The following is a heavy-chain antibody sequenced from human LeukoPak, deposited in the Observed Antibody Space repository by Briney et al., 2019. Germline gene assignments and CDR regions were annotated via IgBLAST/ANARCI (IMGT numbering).Heavy chain of an antibody. D-gene: IGHD6-19*01. Sequence: SETLSLTCTVSGDSISSGDYYWSWIRQPPGKGLEWIGYIYYSGSTYYNPSLKSRVTISVDTSKNQFSLKLSSVTAADTAVYYCARVIRGDSSGWYWFVPWGEGDLGTASS. J-gene: IGHJ5*02. CDR1: GDSISSGDYY. CDR3: ARVIRGDSSGWYWFVP. V-gene: IGHV4-30-4*08. CDR2: IYYSGST.